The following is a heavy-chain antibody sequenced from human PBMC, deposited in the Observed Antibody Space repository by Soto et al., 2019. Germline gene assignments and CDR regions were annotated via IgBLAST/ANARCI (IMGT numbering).Heavy chain of an antibody. Sequence: EVQLVESGGGLVEPGGSLRLSCAASGFTFNGAWMNWVRQGPGKGLEWVGRVKSKFDGGTIDYAAPVKGRFTISRDDSRNTVYLQMNSLSTEDTAMYYCSADLPDWGAYAVDYWGQGALVTVSS. J-gene: IGHJ4*02. CDR2: VKSKFDGGTI. V-gene: IGHV3-15*07. D-gene: IGHD3-16*01. CDR3: SADLPDWGAYAVDY. CDR1: GFTFNGAW.